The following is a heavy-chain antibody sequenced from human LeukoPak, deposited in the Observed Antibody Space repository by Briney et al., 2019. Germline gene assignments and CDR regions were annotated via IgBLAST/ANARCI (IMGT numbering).Heavy chain of an antibody. CDR2: ISSSGSTI. V-gene: IGHV3-48*03. Sequence: GGSLRLSCAASGFTFSSYEMNWVRQAPGKGLEWVSYISSSGSTIYYADSVKGRFTISRDNSNNTVYLQMNNLRPEDTAVFYCARGQGYESYYYMDVWGKGTTVSVSS. CDR3: ARGQGYESYYYMDV. J-gene: IGHJ6*03. CDR1: GFTFSSYE. D-gene: IGHD2-2*01.